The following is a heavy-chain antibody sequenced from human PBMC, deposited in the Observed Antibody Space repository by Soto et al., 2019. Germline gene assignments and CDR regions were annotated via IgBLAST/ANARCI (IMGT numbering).Heavy chain of an antibody. V-gene: IGHV1-46*01. D-gene: IGHD3-10*01. J-gene: IGHJ6*02. CDR3: AREEYGSGYLHGMDV. CDR1: GYTFTSYY. Sequence: GASVKVSCKASGYTFTSYYMHWVRQAPGQGLEWMGIINPSGGSTSYAQKFQGRVTMTRDTSTSTVYMELSSLRSEDTAVYYCAREEYGSGYLHGMDVWGQGTTVTVSS. CDR2: INPSGGST.